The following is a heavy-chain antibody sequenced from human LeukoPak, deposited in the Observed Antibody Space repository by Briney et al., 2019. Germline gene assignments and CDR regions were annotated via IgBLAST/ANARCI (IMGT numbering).Heavy chain of an antibody. CDR2: FDPEDGET. D-gene: IGHD3-22*01. CDR1: GYTLTELS. V-gene: IGHV1-24*01. J-gene: IGHJ5*02. CDR3: ATNTYYYDSSGSWFDP. Sequence: ASVKVSCKVSGYTLTELSMHWVRQAPGKGLEWMGGFDPEDGETIYAQKFQGRVTMTEDTPTDTAYMELSSLRSEDTAVYYCATNTYYYDSSGSWFDPWGQGTLVTVSS.